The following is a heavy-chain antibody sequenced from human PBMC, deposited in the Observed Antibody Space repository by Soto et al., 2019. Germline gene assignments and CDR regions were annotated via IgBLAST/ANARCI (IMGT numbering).Heavy chain of an antibody. J-gene: IGHJ6*03. Sequence: QVQLVESGGGLVKPGGSLRLSCSASGFAFKEYSMTWIRQAPGKGLEWVSLMSGSGITIHYADSMKGRFTISRDNAKNSLFLQLDSLRADDTAAYYCARLLSGSYEYYYYMAVWGKGTTVPVSS. V-gene: IGHV3-11*01. D-gene: IGHD3-16*01. CDR2: MSGSGITI. CDR1: GFAFKEYS. CDR3: ARLLSGSYEYYYYMAV.